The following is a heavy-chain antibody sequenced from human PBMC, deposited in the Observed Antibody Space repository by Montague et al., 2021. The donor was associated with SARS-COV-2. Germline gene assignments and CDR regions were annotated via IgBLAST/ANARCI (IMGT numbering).Heavy chain of an antibody. D-gene: IGHD3-22*01. J-gene: IGHJ4*02. Sequence: SVKVSCKAPEYPFTGYYMHWVRQAPGQGLEWMGWFNPISGVTNYAQQFQGRVTMTWDTSIDTAYMELSRLTSGDTAVYYCARGRQHINMVVVVVTGGEYYFDFWGQGALVAVSS. V-gene: IGHV1-2*02. CDR1: EYPFTGYY. CDR2: FNPISGVT. CDR3: ARGRQHINMVVVVVTGGEYYFDF.